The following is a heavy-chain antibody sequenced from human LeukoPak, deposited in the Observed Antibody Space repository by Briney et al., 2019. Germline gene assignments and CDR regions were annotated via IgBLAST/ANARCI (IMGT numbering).Heavy chain of an antibody. CDR1: GGSFSNYY. D-gene: IGHD1-14*01. Sequence: SETLSLTCSVSGGSFSNYYWGWIRQPAGKGLEWIGRIYTSGSTNYNSSLKSRVTMSVDTSNNQFSLKLTSVAAADMAVYYCARQPPQYYGMDVWGQGTTVTVSS. CDR2: IYTSGST. J-gene: IGHJ6*02. V-gene: IGHV4-4*07. CDR3: ARQPPQYYGMDV.